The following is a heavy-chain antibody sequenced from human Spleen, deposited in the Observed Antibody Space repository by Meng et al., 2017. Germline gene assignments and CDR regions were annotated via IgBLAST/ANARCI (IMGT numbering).Heavy chain of an antibody. Sequence: GESLKISCVASGFTFRSYAMHWVRQAPGKGLEWVAVISYDGSNKYYADSVKGRFTISRDNSKNTVFLQINSLRVEDTAVYYCERSTIDKYDLSALPLDYWGQGTLVTVSS. CDR1: GFTFRSYA. CDR3: ERSTIDKYDLSALPLDY. V-gene: IGHV3-30*01. D-gene: IGHD3-16*01. CDR2: ISYDGSNK. J-gene: IGHJ4*02.